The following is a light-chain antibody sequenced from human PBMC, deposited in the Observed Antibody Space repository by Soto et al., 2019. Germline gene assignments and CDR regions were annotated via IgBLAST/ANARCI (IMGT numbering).Light chain of an antibody. CDR1: QGIRND. V-gene: IGKV1-17*01. CDR3: QHYNSYSEA. J-gene: IGKJ1*01. Sequence: IQMTQSPSSLSASVGDRVTITCRASQGIRNDLGWYQQEPGKAPKLLIYAASSLESGVPSRFSGSGSGTEFTLTISSLQPDDFATYYCQHYNSYSEAFGQGTKVDIK. CDR2: AAS.